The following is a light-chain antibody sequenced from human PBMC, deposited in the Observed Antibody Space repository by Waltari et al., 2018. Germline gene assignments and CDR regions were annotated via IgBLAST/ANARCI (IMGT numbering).Light chain of an antibody. V-gene: IGLV2-14*03. CDR1: SSDVGGHYY. J-gene: IGLJ1*01. CDR3: CSFSSVSLRYV. CDR2: AVS. Sequence: QSALTQPASVSGSPGQSITISCAGSSSDVGGHYYVSCYQQHPGKAPKLTYYAVSRLPLGISCRVSGSMSGNTAYLTISGLQADDDADYYCCSFSSVSLRYVFGAGTKVTVL.